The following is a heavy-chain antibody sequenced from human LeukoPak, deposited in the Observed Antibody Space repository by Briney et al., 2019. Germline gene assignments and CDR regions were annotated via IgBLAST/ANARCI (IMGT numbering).Heavy chain of an antibody. D-gene: IGHD6-19*01. CDR3: ARVPPDGGGYPGY. CDR1: GYTFTGSY. CDR2: INCNSGGT. J-gene: IGHJ4*02. V-gene: IGHV1-2*02. Sequence: GASVKVSCKASGYTFTGSYMHWVRQAPVLGIEWMGWINCNSGGTKYAQKFQGRVTMTRDTSITTAYMEVSSLRSDDTAVSYCARVPPDGGGYPGYCGQGTLVTVSS.